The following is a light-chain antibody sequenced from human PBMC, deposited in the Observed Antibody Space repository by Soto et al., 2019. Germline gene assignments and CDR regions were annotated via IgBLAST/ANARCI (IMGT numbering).Light chain of an antibody. J-gene: IGKJ4*01. CDR2: GAS. CDR3: QQRTNWPPLT. V-gene: IGKV3-15*01. Sequence: IVMTQSPATLSVSPGERVTLSCRASQSISNNLAWYQQKPGQTPRLLIDGASSRATGIPARFSGSGSGTEFTLTISSLQSEDFAVYYCQQRTNWPPLTFGGGTKVEIK. CDR1: QSISNN.